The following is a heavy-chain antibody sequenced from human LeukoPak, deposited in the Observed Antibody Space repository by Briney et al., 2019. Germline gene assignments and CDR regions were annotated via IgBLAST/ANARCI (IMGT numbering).Heavy chain of an antibody. CDR3: ARDPYSGNYGAYYYYYMDV. D-gene: IGHD1-26*01. V-gene: IGHV3-21*01. CDR2: ISSSSSHI. Sequence: GGSLRLSCAASGFTFSSYSMNWVRQAPGKGLEWVSSISSSSSHIYYADSVKGRFTISRDNAKNSLYLQMDSLRVEDTAEYYCARDPYSGNYGAYYYYYMDVWGKGTTVTVSS. J-gene: IGHJ6*03. CDR1: GFTFSSYS.